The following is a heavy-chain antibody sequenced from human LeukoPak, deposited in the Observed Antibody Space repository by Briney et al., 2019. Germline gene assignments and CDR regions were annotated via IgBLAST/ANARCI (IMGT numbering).Heavy chain of an antibody. Sequence: SETLSLTCTVSGGSISSSSYYWGWIRQPPGKGLEWIGSIYYSGSTYYNPSLKSRVTISVDTSKNQFSLKLSSATAADTAVYYCARDGPGIDPWGQGTLVTVSS. CDR3: ARDGPGIDP. J-gene: IGHJ5*02. CDR2: IYYSGST. CDR1: GGSISSSSYY. D-gene: IGHD1-26*01. V-gene: IGHV4-39*07.